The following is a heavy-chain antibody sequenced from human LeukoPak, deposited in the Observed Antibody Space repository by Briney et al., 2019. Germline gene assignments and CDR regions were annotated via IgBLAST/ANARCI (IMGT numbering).Heavy chain of an antibody. CDR3: ARAIQFGGYFDY. CDR2: IYGGDTT. J-gene: IGHJ4*02. Sequence: PGGSLRLSCSASGFTFSSYWMHWVRQAPGKGLVWVSVIYGGDTTYYADSVRGRFTISRDTSKNTLYLQMNSLRVDDTAVYYCARAIQFGGYFDYWGQGTLVTVSS. V-gene: IGHV3-53*01. D-gene: IGHD2-15*01. CDR1: GFTFSSYW.